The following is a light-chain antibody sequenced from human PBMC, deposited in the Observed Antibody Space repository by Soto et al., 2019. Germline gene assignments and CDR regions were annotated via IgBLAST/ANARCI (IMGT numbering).Light chain of an antibody. CDR3: QAGDSSAV. CDR1: KLGDKY. V-gene: IGLV3-1*01. Sequence: SYELTQPPSVSVSPGQTASITCSGDKLGDKYACWYQQKPGQSPVLVIYQDSKRPSGIPERFSGSNSGNTATLTISGTQAMDEADYYCQAGDSSAVFGGGTKVTVL. J-gene: IGLJ2*01. CDR2: QDS.